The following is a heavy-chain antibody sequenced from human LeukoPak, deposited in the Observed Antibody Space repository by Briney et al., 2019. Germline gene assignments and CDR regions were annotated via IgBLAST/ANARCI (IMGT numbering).Heavy chain of an antibody. CDR2: INPSGGST. Sequence: ASVKVSCKASGYTFTSYYMHWVRQAPGQGLEWMGIINPSGGSTSYAQKFQGRVTMTRDTSTSTVYMELSSLRSEDTAVYYCARVVVPASYYYYGVDVWGQGTTVTVSS. CDR3: ARVVVPASYYYYGVDV. D-gene: IGHD2-2*01. CDR1: GYTFTSYY. V-gene: IGHV1-46*01. J-gene: IGHJ6*02.